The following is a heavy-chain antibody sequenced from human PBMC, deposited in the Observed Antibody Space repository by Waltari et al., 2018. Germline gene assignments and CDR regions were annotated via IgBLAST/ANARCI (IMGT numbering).Heavy chain of an antibody. CDR1: GFTFGDYA. Sequence: EVQLVESGGGLVQPGRSLRLSCTASGFTFGDYAMSWVRQAPGKGLEGVGFSRSKAYGGTTEYAASVKGRFTISRDDSKSIAYLQMNSLKTEDTAVYYCTRVRGSDVLVVYEYGYMDVWGKGTTVTFSS. V-gene: IGHV3-49*04. CDR3: TRVRGSDVLVVYEYGYMDV. D-gene: IGHD2-8*02. CDR2: SRSKAYGGTT. J-gene: IGHJ6*03.